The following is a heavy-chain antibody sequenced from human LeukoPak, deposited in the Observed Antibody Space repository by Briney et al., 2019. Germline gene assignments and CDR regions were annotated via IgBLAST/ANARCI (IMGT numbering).Heavy chain of an antibody. CDR3: ARGLSERGAFDI. J-gene: IGHJ3*02. D-gene: IGHD1-1*01. Sequence: SVKVSCKASGGTFSSYAISWVRQAPGQGLEWMGGIIPIFGTANYAQKFQGRVTITADKSTSTAYMELSSLRSEDTAVYYCARGLSERGAFDIWGQGTMVTVSS. V-gene: IGHV1-69*06. CDR2: IIPIFGTA. CDR1: GGTFSSYA.